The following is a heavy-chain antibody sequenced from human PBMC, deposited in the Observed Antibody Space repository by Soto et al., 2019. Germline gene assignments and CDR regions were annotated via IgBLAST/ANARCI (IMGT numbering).Heavy chain of an antibody. CDR3: ASSLLLLWFGELLPYYFDY. J-gene: IGHJ4*02. D-gene: IGHD3-10*01. CDR2: IYYSGST. V-gene: IGHV4-39*01. Sequence: SETLSLTCTVSGGSISSSSYYWGWIRQPPGKGLEWIGSIYYSGSTYYNPSLKSRVTISVDTSKNQFSLKLSSVTAADTAVYYCASSLLLLWFGELLPYYFDYWGQGTLVTVSS. CDR1: GGSISSSSYY.